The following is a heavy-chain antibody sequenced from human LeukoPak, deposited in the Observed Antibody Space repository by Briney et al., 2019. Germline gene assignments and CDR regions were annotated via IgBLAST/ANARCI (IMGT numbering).Heavy chain of an antibody. V-gene: IGHV3-48*04. CDR1: GFTFSSYS. Sequence: PGGSLRLSCAASGFTFSSYSMNWVRQAPGKGLEWVSYIDSSATVVYYADSVKGRFTISRDDAKNSLFLQMNSLRGEDTGVYHCAREVLWFGEYDVLDPWGQGTLVTVSS. CDR3: AREVLWFGEYDVLDP. J-gene: IGHJ5*02. D-gene: IGHD3-10*01. CDR2: IDSSATVV.